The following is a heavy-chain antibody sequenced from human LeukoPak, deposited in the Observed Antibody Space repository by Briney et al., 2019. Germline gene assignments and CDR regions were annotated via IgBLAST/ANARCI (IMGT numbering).Heavy chain of an antibody. CDR2: IYTSGST. D-gene: IGHD5-18*01. CDR3: ARENVDTAMVGYYYYYGMDV. Sequence: SETLSLTCTVSGGSISSYYWSWIRQPAGKGLEWIGRIYTSGSTNYNPSLKSRVTMSVDTSKNQFSLKLSPVTAADTAVYYCARENVDTAMVGYYYYYGMDVWGQGTTVTVSS. CDR1: GGSISSYY. J-gene: IGHJ6*02. V-gene: IGHV4-4*07.